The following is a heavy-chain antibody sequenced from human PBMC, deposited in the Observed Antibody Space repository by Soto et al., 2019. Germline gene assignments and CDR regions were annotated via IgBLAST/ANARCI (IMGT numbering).Heavy chain of an antibody. CDR1: GGTFSSYT. D-gene: IGHD3-9*01. CDR3: ARDILTAAAMGV. CDR2: IIPILGIA. Sequence: QVQLVQSGAEVKKPGSSVKVSCKASGGTFSSYTISWVRQAPGQGLEWMGRIIPILGIANYAQKFQGRVTITADKSTSTAYMELSSLRSEDTAVYYCARDILTAAAMGVWGQGTTVTVSS. J-gene: IGHJ6*02. V-gene: IGHV1-69*08.